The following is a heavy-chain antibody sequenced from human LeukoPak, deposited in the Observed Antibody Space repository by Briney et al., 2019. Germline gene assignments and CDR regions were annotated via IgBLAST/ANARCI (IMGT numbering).Heavy chain of an antibody. D-gene: IGHD6-19*01. CDR3: ARVISKSAWYGPFDY. CDR2: IYYTGST. Sequence: SETLSLTCTVSGVSISGYYWSWIRQPPGKGLEWIGYIYYTGSTNYNPSPKSRVTMTVDTPENQFSLKLTSVTAADTAVYYCARVISKSAWYGPFDYWGPGILLTVSS. V-gene: IGHV4-59*01. J-gene: IGHJ4*02. CDR1: GVSISGYY.